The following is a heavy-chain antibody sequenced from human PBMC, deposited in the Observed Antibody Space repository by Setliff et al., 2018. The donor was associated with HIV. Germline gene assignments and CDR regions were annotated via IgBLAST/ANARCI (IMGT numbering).Heavy chain of an antibody. CDR3: ARSGGDCSGISCYSLWFDP. CDR1: GFSFSNYA. V-gene: IGHV3-30*02. J-gene: IGHJ5*02. D-gene: IGHD2-15*01. CDR2: IPYDGSQN. Sequence: PGGSLRLSCAASGFSFSNYAMHWVRQAPGKGLEGVAFIPYDGSQNYYADSVKGRFTISRDNSNNMLFLQMNSLRTEDTAVYYCARSGGDCSGISCYSLWFDPWGHGTLVTVSS.